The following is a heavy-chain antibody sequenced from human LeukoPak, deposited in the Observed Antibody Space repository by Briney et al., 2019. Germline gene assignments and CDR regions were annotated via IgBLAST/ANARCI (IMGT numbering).Heavy chain of an antibody. Sequence: ASVKVSCKASGGTFSRYAISWVRQAPGQALEWMGGIIPMFGIANYAQKFQGRVTITADESTSTAYMELSSLRSEDTAVYYCARDRPYTGGWRGFDYWGQGTLVTVSS. V-gene: IGHV1-69*13. J-gene: IGHJ4*02. CDR2: IIPMFGIA. D-gene: IGHD6-19*01. CDR3: ARDRPYTGGWRGFDY. CDR1: GGTFSRYA.